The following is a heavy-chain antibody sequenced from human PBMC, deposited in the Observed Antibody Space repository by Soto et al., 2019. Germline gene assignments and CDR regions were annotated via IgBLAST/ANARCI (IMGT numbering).Heavy chain of an antibody. CDR2: INPNSGGT. J-gene: IGHJ4*02. CDR1: RYTFISYD. V-gene: IGHV1-2*02. CDR3: ARVRSTYDSSGYYPY. Sequence: GASVKVSCKASRYTFISYDINWVRQATGQGLEWMGWINPNSGGTNYAQKFQGRVTMTRDTSISTAYMELSRLRSDDTAVYYCARVRSTYDSSGYYPYWGQGTLVTSPQ. D-gene: IGHD3-22*01.